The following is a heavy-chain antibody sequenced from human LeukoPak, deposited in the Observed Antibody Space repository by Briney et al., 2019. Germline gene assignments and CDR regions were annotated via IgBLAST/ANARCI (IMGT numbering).Heavy chain of an antibody. V-gene: IGHV1-24*01. D-gene: IGHD3-22*01. Sequence: ASVKVSCKVSGYTLTELSMHWVRQAPGKGLEWMGGLDPEDGETIYAQKFQGRVTMTEDTSTDTAYMELSSLRSEDTAVYYCATNRPGFYDSSGRGPPHNWGQGTLVTVSS. CDR2: LDPEDGET. CDR1: GYTLTELS. J-gene: IGHJ4*02. CDR3: ATNRPGFYDSSGRGPPHN.